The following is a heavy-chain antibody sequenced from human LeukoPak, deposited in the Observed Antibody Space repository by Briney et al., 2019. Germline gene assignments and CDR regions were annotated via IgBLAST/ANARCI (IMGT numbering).Heavy chain of an antibody. CDR2: IYPGDSDT. CDR1: GYSFTSYW. CDR3: ATRHSSDWYDAFDI. Sequence: GESLKISCKGSGYSFTSYWIGWVRQMPGKGLEWMGIIYPGDSDTRYSPSVQGQVTISADKSISTAYLQWSSLKASDTAMYYCATRHSSDWYDAFDIWGQGTMVAASS. V-gene: IGHV5-51*01. D-gene: IGHD6-19*01. J-gene: IGHJ3*02.